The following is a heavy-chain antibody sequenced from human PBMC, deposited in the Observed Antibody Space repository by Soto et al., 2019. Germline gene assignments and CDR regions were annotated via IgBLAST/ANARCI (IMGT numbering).Heavy chain of an antibody. J-gene: IGHJ5*02. CDR3: ARVKRVATFTGP. Sequence: ASVKVSCKASGYTFTIYCISWVRQAPGQGLEWMGWISAYNGNTNYAQKLQGRVTMTTDTSTSTAYMELRSLRSDDTAVYYCARVKRVATFTGPWGQGTLVTVSS. V-gene: IGHV1-18*01. CDR2: ISAYNGNT. D-gene: IGHD5-12*01. CDR1: GYTFTIYC.